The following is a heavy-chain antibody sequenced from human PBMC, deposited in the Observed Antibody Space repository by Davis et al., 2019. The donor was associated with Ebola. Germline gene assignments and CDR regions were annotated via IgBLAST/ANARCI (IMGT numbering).Heavy chain of an antibody. CDR2: ISAYNGNT. V-gene: IGHV1-18*01. CDR3: ARDGYRGVVVAANYYYYGMDV. D-gene: IGHD2-15*01. CDR1: GYTFTSYG. J-gene: IGHJ6*02. Sequence: ASVKVSCKASGYTFTSYGISWVRQAPGHGLEWMGWISAYNGNTNSAQKLQGRVTMTTDTSTSIAYMELRGLRSDDTAVYYCARDGYRGVVVAANYYYYGMDVWGQGTTVTVSS.